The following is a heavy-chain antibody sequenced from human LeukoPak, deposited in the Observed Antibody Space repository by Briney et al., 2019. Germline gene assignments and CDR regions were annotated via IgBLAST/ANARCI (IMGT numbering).Heavy chain of an antibody. CDR3: ARTCSSTSCYNY. D-gene: IGHD2-2*02. J-gene: IGHJ4*02. CDR2: IYHSGST. Sequence: PSETLSLTCAVSGYSISSGYYWGWIRQPPGKGLEWIGSIYHSGSTYCNPSLKSRVTISVDTSRNQFSLKLSSVTAADTAVYYCARTCSSTSCYNYWGQGTLVTVSS. V-gene: IGHV4-38-2*01. CDR1: GYSISSGYY.